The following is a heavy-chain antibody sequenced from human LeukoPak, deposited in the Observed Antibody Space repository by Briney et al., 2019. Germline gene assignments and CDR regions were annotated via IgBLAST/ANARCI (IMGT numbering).Heavy chain of an antibody. Sequence: ASMKVSCKASGYTFTSNYIHWVRQAPGQGLEWMGWISAYNGNTNYAQRLQGRVTMTTDTSTSTAYMELRSLRSDDTAVYYCARDLDQYSGRFGGFGHDFWGQGTLITVSS. CDR3: ARDLDQYSGRFGGFGHDF. D-gene: IGHD1-26*01. J-gene: IGHJ4*02. CDR2: ISAYNGNT. V-gene: IGHV1-18*04. CDR1: GYTFTSNY.